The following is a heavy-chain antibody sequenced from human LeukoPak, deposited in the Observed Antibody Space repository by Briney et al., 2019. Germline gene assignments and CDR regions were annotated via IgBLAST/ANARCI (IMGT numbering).Heavy chain of an antibody. Sequence: GGSLRLSCVASGFTFRTYAMSWVRQAPGKGLECVSSISSSGAYIYYTDSVKGRFTISRDNAKNSLYLQMNSLSAEDTAVYYCVRVAYDVLTGYENYYDYWGQGTLVTVSS. CDR2: ISSSGAYI. D-gene: IGHD3-9*01. J-gene: IGHJ4*02. CDR3: VRVAYDVLTGYENYYDY. CDR1: GFTFRTYA. V-gene: IGHV3-21*01.